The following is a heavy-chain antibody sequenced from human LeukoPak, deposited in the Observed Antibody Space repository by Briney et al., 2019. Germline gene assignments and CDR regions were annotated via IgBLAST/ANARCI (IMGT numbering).Heavy chain of an antibody. D-gene: IGHD2/OR15-2a*01. CDR3: ARDVGSGYYNLYVDL. Sequence: GGSLRLSCAASGFIFRNYWMNWVRQVPGKGLEWVSNIKENGSGTYYADSVKGRFTISRDNPKNLVFLQINSLRDEDTAVYYCARDVGSGYYNLYVDLWGRGTLVTVSS. CDR1: GFIFRNYW. J-gene: IGHJ2*01. CDR2: IKENGSGT. V-gene: IGHV3-7*03.